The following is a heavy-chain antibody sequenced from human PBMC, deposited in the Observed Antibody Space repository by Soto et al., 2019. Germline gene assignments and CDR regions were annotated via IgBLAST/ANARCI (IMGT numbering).Heavy chain of an antibody. CDR3: ASGGGTSSWSGGMNYFDY. V-gene: IGHV4-34*01. CDR2: INHSGST. J-gene: IGHJ4*02. CDR1: GGSFSGYY. Sequence: QVQLQQWGAGLLKPSETLSLTCAVYGGSFSGYYWCWSRQPPGKGLEWIGEINHSGSTIYNPTLKTPAPISVDTSKHQFSLKLSSVTAADPAVYYCASGGGTSSWSGGMNYFDYWGQGTLVTVSS. D-gene: IGHD6-13*01.